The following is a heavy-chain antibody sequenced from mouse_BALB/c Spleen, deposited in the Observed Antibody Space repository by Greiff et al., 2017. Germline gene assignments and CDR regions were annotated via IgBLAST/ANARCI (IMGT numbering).Heavy chain of an antibody. D-gene: IGHD3-1*01. CDR1: GFSLSRYS. J-gene: IGHJ4*01. CDR2: IWGGGST. Sequence: QVQLKESGPGLVAPSQSLSITCTVSGFSLSRYSVHWVRQPPGKGLEWLGMIWGGGSTDYNSALKSRLSISKDNSKSQVFLKMNSLQTDDTAMYYCARNGGINRGDYYAMDYWGQGTSVTVSS. V-gene: IGHV2-6-4*01. CDR3: ARNGGINRGDYYAMDY.